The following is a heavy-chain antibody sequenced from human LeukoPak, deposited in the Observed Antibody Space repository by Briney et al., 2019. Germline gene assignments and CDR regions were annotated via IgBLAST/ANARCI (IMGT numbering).Heavy chain of an antibody. CDR2: IYYSGST. Sequence: SQTLSLTCTVSGGSISSGDYYWSWIRQPPGKGLEWIGYIYYSGSTFYNPSLKSRVTISVDTSKNQFSLKLSSVTAADTAVYYCARDEGAATIGYWGQGTQVTVSS. V-gene: IGHV4-30-4*01. J-gene: IGHJ4*02. CDR3: ARDEGAATIGY. D-gene: IGHD2-15*01. CDR1: GGSISSGDYY.